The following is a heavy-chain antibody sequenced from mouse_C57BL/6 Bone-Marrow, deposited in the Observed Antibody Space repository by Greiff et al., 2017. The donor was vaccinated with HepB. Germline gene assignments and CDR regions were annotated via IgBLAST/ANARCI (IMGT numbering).Heavy chain of an antibody. CDR3: ARHRNYYGSSYYYAMDY. Sequence: EVQVVESGGGLVQPGGSLKLSCAASGFTFSDYGMAWVRQAPRKGPEWVAFISNLAYSIYYADTVTGRFTISRENAKNTLYLEMSSLRSEDTAMYYCARHRNYYGSSYYYAMDYWGQGTSVTVSS. CDR2: ISNLAYSI. D-gene: IGHD1-1*01. V-gene: IGHV5-15*01. J-gene: IGHJ4*01. CDR1: GFTFSDYG.